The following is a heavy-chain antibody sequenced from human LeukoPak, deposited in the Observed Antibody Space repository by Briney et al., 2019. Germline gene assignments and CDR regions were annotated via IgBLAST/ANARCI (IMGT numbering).Heavy chain of an antibody. CDR1: GFTFNSYW. CDR3: ASEGNDLGAFDM. V-gene: IGHV3-7*01. J-gene: IGHJ3*02. Sequence: GGSLRLSCAASGFTFNSYWMHWVRQAPGKGPEWVANIEQAGSHKYYADSVRGRFTISRGNAKNSLYLQTNSLGAEDTAVYYCASEGNDLGAFDMWGQGTMVTVSS. CDR2: IEQAGSHK. D-gene: IGHD1-1*01.